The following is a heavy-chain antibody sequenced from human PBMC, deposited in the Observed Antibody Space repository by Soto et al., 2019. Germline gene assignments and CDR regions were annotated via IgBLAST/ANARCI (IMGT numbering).Heavy chain of an antibody. V-gene: IGHV1-3*01. CDR1: GYSFMTYA. CDR2: IHAGNGNA. Sequence: ASVKVSCKTSGYSFMTYAIHWVRQAPGQSLEWMGWIHAGNGNAKYSQNFQGRVTITRDTSANTVYMELSSLRSEDTALYYCARESFSVTNYSCDSWGQGILVTVSS. J-gene: IGHJ4*02. CDR3: ARESFSVTNYSCDS. D-gene: IGHD2-21*01.